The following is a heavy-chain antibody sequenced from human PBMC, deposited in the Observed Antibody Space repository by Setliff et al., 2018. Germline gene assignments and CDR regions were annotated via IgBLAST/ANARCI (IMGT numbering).Heavy chain of an antibody. CDR1: GFTFSSYA. CDR3: ATDVVRGAKPVGPDY. Sequence: PGGSLRLSCAASGFTFSSYAFVWVRQAPGKGLEYVSGISNDGNNRYYASSVKGRFTVSRDNSKNTLYLQMNSLRAEDTAVYYCATDVVRGAKPVGPDYWGQGNLVTVSS. J-gene: IGHJ4*02. D-gene: IGHD3-10*01. V-gene: IGHV3-64*01. CDR2: ISNDGNNR.